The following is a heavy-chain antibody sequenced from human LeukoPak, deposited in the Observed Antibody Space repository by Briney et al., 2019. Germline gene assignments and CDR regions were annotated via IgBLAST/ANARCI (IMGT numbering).Heavy chain of an antibody. CDR2: INHSGST. V-gene: IGHV4-34*01. D-gene: IGHD2-2*01. J-gene: IGHJ6*02. Sequence: SETLSLTCAVYGGSFSGYYWSWIRQPPGKGLEWIGEINHSGSTNYSPSLKSRVTISVDTSKNQFSLKLSSVTAADTAAYYCARVRLKIVVVPAAIIYYYYGMDAWGQGTTVTVSS. CDR1: GGSFSGYY. CDR3: ARVRLKIVVVPAAIIYYYYGMDA.